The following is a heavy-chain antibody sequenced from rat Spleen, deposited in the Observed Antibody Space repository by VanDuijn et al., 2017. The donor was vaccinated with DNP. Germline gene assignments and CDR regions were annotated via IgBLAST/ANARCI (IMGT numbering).Heavy chain of an antibody. CDR1: GFTFSGYN. Sequence: EVQLVETGGGLVQPGRSLKLSCVASGFTFSGYNMSWVRQAPKKGLEWVATIIYGGSRTQYRDSVKGRFTISRDNAKTTLYLQMDSLRSEDTATYYCARGNLAYWGQGTLVTVSS. CDR2: IIYGGSRT. V-gene: IGHV5-7*01. CDR3: ARGNLAY. J-gene: IGHJ3*01.